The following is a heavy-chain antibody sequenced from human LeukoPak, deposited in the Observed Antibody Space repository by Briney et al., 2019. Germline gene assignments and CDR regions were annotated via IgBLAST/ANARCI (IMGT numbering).Heavy chain of an antibody. CDR1: GGSMSSSNYF. D-gene: IGHD2/OR15-2a*01. V-gene: IGHV4-39*01. J-gene: IGHJ3*01. CDR3: ARRDLSAHTFDL. Sequence: SETLSLTCSVSGGSMSSSNYFWAWVRQSPEKGLEWIGSVSYSGSSSYSPSLRSRVTISVDTSKTQFSLKLRSVTAADTALYYCARRDLSAHTFDLWGQGTMVTVSS. CDR2: VSYSGSS.